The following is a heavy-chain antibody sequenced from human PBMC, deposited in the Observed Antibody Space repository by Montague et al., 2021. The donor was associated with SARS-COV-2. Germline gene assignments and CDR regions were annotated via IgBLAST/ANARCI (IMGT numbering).Heavy chain of an antibody. CDR3: ARNAYNHYGLDV. CDR1: GGSLSTYY. CDR2: IDDSGTT. Sequence: SETLSLTCCVSGGSLSTYYWSWIRQPPGKGLEWIGYIDDSGTTRYNPSLRSRATISLDLSKNQFSLDLNSVTAADTAVYYCARNAYNHYGLDVWGQGTTVTVSS. J-gene: IGHJ6*02. V-gene: IGHV4-59*08.